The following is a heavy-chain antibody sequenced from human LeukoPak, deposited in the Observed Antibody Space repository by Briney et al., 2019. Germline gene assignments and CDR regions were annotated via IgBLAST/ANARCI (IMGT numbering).Heavy chain of an antibody. Sequence: PGGSLRLSCAASGFTFSDYYMSWLRQAPGKGLEGVSYISSSGSTIYYADSVKGGFTISRENAKKSVYVQMNRLRDEDTAVYYCARDSGSYYTDPFDYWGQGTLVTVSS. CDR3: ARDSGSYYTDPFDY. CDR1: GFTFSDYY. J-gene: IGHJ4*02. CDR2: ISSSGSTI. V-gene: IGHV3-11*04. D-gene: IGHD1-26*01.